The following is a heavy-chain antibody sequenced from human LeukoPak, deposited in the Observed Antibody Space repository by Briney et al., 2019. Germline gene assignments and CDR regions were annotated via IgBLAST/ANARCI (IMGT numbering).Heavy chain of an antibody. CDR2: ISGSGGST. Sequence: GGSLRLSCAASGFTFSNFAMNWVRQAPGKGLEWVSAISGSGGSTNHAGSVKGRFTISRDNSKNTLYLQMNSLRADDTAVYYCAKGGSGYSGYYMYDYWGQGSLVTVSS. D-gene: IGHD5-12*01. J-gene: IGHJ4*02. CDR3: AKGGSGYSGYYMYDY. CDR1: GFTFSNFA. V-gene: IGHV3-23*01.